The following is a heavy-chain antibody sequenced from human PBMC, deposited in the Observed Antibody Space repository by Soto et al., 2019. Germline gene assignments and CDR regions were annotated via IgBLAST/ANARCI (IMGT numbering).Heavy chain of an antibody. D-gene: IGHD3-3*01. CDR2: MNTNSGNT. CDR3: ARVGSRVGFWCGYDSGY. CDR1: GYTFTSYD. Sequence: ASVKVSCKXSGYTFTSYDINWVRQATGQGLEWMGWMNTNSGNTGYAQKFQGRVTMTRNTSISTAYMELSSLRSEDTAVYYCARVGSRVGFWCGYDSGYRGRGTLVTVSS. V-gene: IGHV1-8*01. J-gene: IGHJ4*02.